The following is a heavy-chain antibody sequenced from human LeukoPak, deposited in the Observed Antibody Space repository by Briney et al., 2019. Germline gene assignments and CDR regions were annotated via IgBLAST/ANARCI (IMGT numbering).Heavy chain of an antibody. CDR3: ARGRYYDSSGYYYYYYGMDV. D-gene: IGHD3-22*01. CDR2: INPNSGGT. CDR1: GYTFTGYY. J-gene: IGHJ6*02. Sequence: GASVKVSCKASGYTFTGYYMHWVRQAPGQGLEWMGWINPNSGGTNYTQKFQGRVTMTRDTSISTAYMELSRLRSDDTAVYYCARGRYYDSSGYYYYYYGMDVWGQGTTVTVSS. V-gene: IGHV1-2*02.